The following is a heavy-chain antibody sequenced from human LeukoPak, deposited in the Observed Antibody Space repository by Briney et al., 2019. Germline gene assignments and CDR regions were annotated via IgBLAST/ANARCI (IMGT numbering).Heavy chain of an antibody. CDR3: ARRLGYSGPVNGMDV. Sequence: GESLKISCKGSAYYFASYWISWVRQMPGKGLEWMGRIDPSDSYTNYSPSFQGQVTISADKSISTAYLQWSSLKASDTAMYYCARRLGYSGPVNGMDVWGQGTTVTVSS. D-gene: IGHD5-12*01. J-gene: IGHJ6*02. V-gene: IGHV5-10-1*04. CDR1: AYYFASYW. CDR2: IDPSDSYT.